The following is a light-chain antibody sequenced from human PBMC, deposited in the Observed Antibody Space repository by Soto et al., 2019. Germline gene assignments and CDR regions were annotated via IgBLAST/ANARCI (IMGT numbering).Light chain of an antibody. CDR2: DAS. V-gene: IGKV1-9*01. Sequence: IQLTQSPSPLSASVGDRVTITCRASQGISSNLAWYQQKPGKVPKLLISDASTLQSGVPSRLSGSGSGTDFTLTISSLQPEDFATYYCQQFKSYPLTFGGGTKVDIK. J-gene: IGKJ4*01. CDR3: QQFKSYPLT. CDR1: QGISSN.